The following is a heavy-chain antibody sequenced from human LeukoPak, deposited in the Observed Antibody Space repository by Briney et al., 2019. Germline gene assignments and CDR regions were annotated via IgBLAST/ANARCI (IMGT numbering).Heavy chain of an antibody. CDR1: GGSITSGDYY. Sequence: SQTLSLTCTVSGGSITSGDYYCSWIRQPPGKGLEWNGYIYYNGSTYYNPSLNSRVTISVDTSKNQLSLKLSSVTAADTAVYYCARTSLGGAWFDPWGQGTLVTVSS. CDR2: IYYNGST. D-gene: IGHD3-10*01. CDR3: ARTSLGGAWFDP. V-gene: IGHV4-30-4*08. J-gene: IGHJ5*02.